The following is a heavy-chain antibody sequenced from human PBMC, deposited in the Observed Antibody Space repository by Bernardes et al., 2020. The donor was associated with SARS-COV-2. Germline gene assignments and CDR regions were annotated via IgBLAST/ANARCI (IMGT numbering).Heavy chain of an antibody. Sequence: GGSLRLSCAASGFTFSTYEMNWVRQAPGKGLEWISYISSSGTTMYYADSVKGRFTISRDNAKNSLYLQINSLRAEDTAVYYCARRGHTYGHDYYFDCWGQGTLVTVSS. CDR1: GFTFSTYE. D-gene: IGHD5-18*01. CDR2: ISSSGTTM. V-gene: IGHV3-48*03. J-gene: IGHJ4*02. CDR3: ARRGHTYGHDYYFDC.